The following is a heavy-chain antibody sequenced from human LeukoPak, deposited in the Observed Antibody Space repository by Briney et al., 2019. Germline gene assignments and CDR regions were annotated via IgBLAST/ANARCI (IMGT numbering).Heavy chain of an antibody. CDR2: ISAYNGNT. Sequence: ASVKVSCKASGYTFTSYGISWVRQAPGQGLEWMGWISAYNGNTNYAQKLQGRVTMTTDTSTSTAYMKLRSLRSDDTAVYYCARERRYYDFWSGYFDTFKNHPSYYGMDVWGQGTTVTVSS. CDR1: GYTFTSYG. V-gene: IGHV1-18*01. J-gene: IGHJ6*02. CDR3: ARERRYYDFWSGYFDTFKNHPSYYGMDV. D-gene: IGHD3-3*01.